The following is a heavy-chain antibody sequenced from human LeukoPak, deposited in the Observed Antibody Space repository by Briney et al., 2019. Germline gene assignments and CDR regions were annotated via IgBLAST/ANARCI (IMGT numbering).Heavy chain of an antibody. D-gene: IGHD4-17*01. CDR2: ISSGALTT. V-gene: IGHV3-48*02. CDR3: AKDGRLRSTSPF. J-gene: IGHJ4*02. Sequence: GGSLRLSCDASGFTFNTYSMIWVRQAPGRRLEWVSYISSGALTTYYAESVKGRFTISRDNAKSSLYLQMNSLRDEDTAIYYCAKDGRLRSTSPFWGQGTLVTVSS. CDR1: GFTFNTYS.